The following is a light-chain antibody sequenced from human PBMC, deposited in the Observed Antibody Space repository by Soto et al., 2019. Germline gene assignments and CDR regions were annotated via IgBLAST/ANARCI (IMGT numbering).Light chain of an antibody. CDR3: QQLKSYPIT. J-gene: IGKJ5*01. Sequence: IQLTQSPSSLSASVGDRVTLTCRASQGISSYLAWYQQKPGKAHRLLIYAASTLQDGVPSRFSGSGSGTDFTRTITGLQPEDFAISYCQQLKSYPITFCQGTRLEIK. CDR1: QGISSY. V-gene: IGKV1-9*01. CDR2: AAS.